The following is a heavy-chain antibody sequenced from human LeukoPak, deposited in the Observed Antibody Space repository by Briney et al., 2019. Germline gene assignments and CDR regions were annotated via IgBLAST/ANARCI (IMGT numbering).Heavy chain of an antibody. Sequence: ASVKVSCKVSGYTLTELSMHWVRQAPGKGLEWMGGFDPKDGETIYAQKFQGRVTMTADTSTDTAYMELSSLRSEDTAVYYCATDLYGDPGHWGQGTLVTVSS. CDR3: ATDLYGDPGH. D-gene: IGHD4-17*01. J-gene: IGHJ4*02. CDR1: GYTLTELS. V-gene: IGHV1-24*01. CDR2: FDPKDGET.